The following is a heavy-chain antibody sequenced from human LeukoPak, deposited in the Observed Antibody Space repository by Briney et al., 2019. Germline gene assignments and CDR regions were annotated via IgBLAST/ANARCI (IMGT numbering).Heavy chain of an antibody. V-gene: IGHV4-39*07. D-gene: IGHD3-16*02. J-gene: IGHJ4*02. CDR1: GGSISSSSYY. Sequence: NPSETLSLTCTVSGGSISSSSYYWGWIRQPPGKGLEWIGSIYYSGSTYYNPSLKSRVTISVDTSKNQFSLKLSSVTAADTAVYYCARGKDDYVWGSYRSYYFDYWGQGTLVTVSS. CDR2: IYYSGST. CDR3: ARGKDDYVWGSYRSYYFDY.